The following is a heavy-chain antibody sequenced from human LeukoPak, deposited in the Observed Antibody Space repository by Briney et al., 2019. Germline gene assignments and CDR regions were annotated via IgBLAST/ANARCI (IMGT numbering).Heavy chain of an antibody. D-gene: IGHD3-22*01. CDR2: ISSSGSTI. J-gene: IGHJ4*02. CDR1: GFTFSDYY. Sequence: GGSLRLSCAASGFTFSDYYMSWIRQAPGKGLEWVSYISSSGSTIYYADSVKGRFTISRDNAKNSLYLQMNSLRAEDTAVYYCVGENYYDSSGYYSTEGFDYWGQGTLVTVSS. CDR3: VGENYYDSSGYYSTEGFDY. V-gene: IGHV3-11*04.